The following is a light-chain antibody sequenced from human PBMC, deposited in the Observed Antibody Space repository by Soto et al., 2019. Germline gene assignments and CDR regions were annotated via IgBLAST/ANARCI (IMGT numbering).Light chain of an antibody. CDR1: RSVSSN. V-gene: IGKV3-15*01. Sequence: XLTXXXXTLSLSPGETATLSCRASRSVSSNLAWYQHRPGQAPRLLIYAASARATGVPARFSGSGSGTDYILTISSLQSEDSAVYYCQQNIMWPPYTFGQGTKLEIK. CDR3: QQNIMWPPYT. J-gene: IGKJ2*01. CDR2: AAS.